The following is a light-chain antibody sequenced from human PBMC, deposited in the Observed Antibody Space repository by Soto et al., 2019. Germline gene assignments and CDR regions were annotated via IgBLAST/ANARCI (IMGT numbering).Light chain of an antibody. Sequence: DSKMTQSPYTLSASVGDRVSINCRASQSISAWLAWYQQKPGKAPRLLIYKASTLEIGVPSRFSGSGSGTDFTLTISRLEPEDFAVYYCHQYGSSPRTFGQGTK. J-gene: IGKJ1*01. V-gene: IGKV1-5*03. CDR1: QSISAW. CDR3: HQYGSSPRT. CDR2: KAS.